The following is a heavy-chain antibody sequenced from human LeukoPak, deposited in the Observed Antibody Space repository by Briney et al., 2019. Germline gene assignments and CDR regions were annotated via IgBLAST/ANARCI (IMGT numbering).Heavy chain of an antibody. CDR1: GGSISIRSYY. CDR3: ARFGSGSYGYFDY. Sequence: PSETLSLTCSVSGGSISIRSYYWGWIRQPPGKGLEWIGGLYHSGSTYYNPSLKSRVTISVDTSKNQFSLKLSSVTAADTAVYYCARFGSGSYGYFDYWGQGTLVTVSS. CDR2: LYHSGST. V-gene: IGHV4-39*01. J-gene: IGHJ4*02. D-gene: IGHD3-10*01.